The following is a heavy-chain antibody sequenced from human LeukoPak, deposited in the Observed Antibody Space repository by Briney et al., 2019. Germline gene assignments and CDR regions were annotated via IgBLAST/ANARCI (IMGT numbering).Heavy chain of an antibody. D-gene: IGHD3-22*01. V-gene: IGHV3-48*01. J-gene: IGHJ4*02. CDR3: ARDEYYDSSGYTS. Sequence: GGALRLSCAAPGFTFSSYSMTWGRQAPGEGVEWLSYISSSGSTIYYADSVKGRFTISRDNAKNSLYLQMNSLRAEDTAVYYCARDEYYDSSGYTSWGQGTLVTVSS. CDR2: ISSSGSTI. CDR1: GFTFSSYS.